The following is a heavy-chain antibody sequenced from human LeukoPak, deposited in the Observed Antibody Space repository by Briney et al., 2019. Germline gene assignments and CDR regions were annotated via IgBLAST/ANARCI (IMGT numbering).Heavy chain of an antibody. V-gene: IGHV3-33*01. CDR3: ARDRTPYYYDSSGLDY. D-gene: IGHD3-22*01. CDR2: IWYDGSNK. Sequence: GGSLRLSCAASGFTFSSYGMHWVRQAPGKGLEWVAVIWYDGSNKYYADSMKGRFTISRDNSKNTLYLQTNSLRAEDTAVYYCARDRTPYYYDSSGLDYWGQGTLVTVSS. CDR1: GFTFSSYG. J-gene: IGHJ4*02.